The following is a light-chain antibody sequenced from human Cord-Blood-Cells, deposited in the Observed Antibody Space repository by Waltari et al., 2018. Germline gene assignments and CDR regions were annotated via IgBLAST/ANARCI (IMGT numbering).Light chain of an antibody. Sequence: QSALTQPASVSGSPGQSITISCTGTRSDVGRYNLVSWYQQHPGKAPKLMIYEGSKRPSGVSNRFSGSKSGNTASLTISGLQAEDEADYYYCSYAGSSTLVFGGGTKLTVL. CDR2: EGS. CDR1: RSDVGRYNL. CDR3: CSYAGSSTLV. V-gene: IGLV2-23*01. J-gene: IGLJ3*02.